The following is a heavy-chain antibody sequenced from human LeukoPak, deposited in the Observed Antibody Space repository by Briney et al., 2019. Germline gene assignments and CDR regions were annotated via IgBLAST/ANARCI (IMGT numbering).Heavy chain of an antibody. J-gene: IGHJ3*02. D-gene: IGHD4-17*01. CDR2: IYYSGST. CDR1: GGSISSYY. Sequence: SETLSLTCTLSGGSISSYYWSWIRQPPGKGLEWIGYIYYSGSTNYNPSLKSRVTISVYTSKNQFSLKLSSVTAADTAVYYCARGFPWGYGDYEVQAFDIWGQGTMVTVSS. CDR3: ARGFPWGYGDYEVQAFDI. V-gene: IGHV4-59*01.